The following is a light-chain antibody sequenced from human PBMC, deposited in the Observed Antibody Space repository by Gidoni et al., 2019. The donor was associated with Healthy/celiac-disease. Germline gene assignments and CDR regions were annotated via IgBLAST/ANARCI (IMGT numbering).Light chain of an antibody. Sequence: EIVLTQSTGTLSLSPGERATLSCRASQSVSSSYLAWYQQKPGQAPRLLIYGASSRATGIPDRFSGSGSGTGFTLTISRLEAEDFAVYYCQQYGSSPYTFGQGTKLEIK. CDR2: GAS. CDR3: QQYGSSPYT. V-gene: IGKV3-20*01. J-gene: IGKJ2*01. CDR1: QSVSSSY.